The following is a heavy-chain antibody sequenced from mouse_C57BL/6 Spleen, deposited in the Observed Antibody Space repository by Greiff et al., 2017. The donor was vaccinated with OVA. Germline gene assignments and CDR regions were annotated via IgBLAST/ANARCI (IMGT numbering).Heavy chain of an antibody. J-gene: IGHJ1*03. CDR2: INPSTGGT. V-gene: IGHV1-42*01. CDR3: ARGGTGGYFDV. CDR1: GYSFTGYY. Sequence: VQLQQSGPELVKPGASVKISCKAFGYSFTGYYMNWVKQSPEKSLEWIGEINPSTGGTTYNQKFKAKATLTVDKSSSTAYMQLKSLTSEDSAVYYCARGGTGGYFDVWGTGTTVTVSS. D-gene: IGHD3-3*01.